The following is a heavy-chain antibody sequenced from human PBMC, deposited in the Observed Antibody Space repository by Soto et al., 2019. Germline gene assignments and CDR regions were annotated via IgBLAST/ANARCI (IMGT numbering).Heavy chain of an antibody. Sequence: GASVKVSCKASGYTFTSYDINWVRQSTGQGLEWMGWMNPNSGNTGYAQKFQGRVTMTRNTSISTAYMELSSLRSEDTAVYYCARVGWPNDAFDIRGQGTMVTVSS. D-gene: IGHD6-19*01. CDR1: GYTFTSYD. V-gene: IGHV1-8*01. J-gene: IGHJ3*02. CDR2: MNPNSGNT. CDR3: ARVGWPNDAFDI.